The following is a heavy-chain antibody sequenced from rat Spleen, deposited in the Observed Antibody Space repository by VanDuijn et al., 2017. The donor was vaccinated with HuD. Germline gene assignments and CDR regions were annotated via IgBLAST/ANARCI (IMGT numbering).Heavy chain of an antibody. V-gene: IGHV5-7*01. Sequence: EVQLVESGGGLVQPGRSLKLSCAASGFTFSDYAMAWVRQTPEKGLEWVATISYDGSSTYYRDSVKGRFTISRDNAKSTLYLQMDSLRSEDTATYYCARHGDYYSRGDYWGQGVMVTVSS. J-gene: IGHJ2*01. CDR3: ARHGDYYSRGDY. CDR1: GFTFSDYA. CDR2: ISYDGSST. D-gene: IGHD1-2*01.